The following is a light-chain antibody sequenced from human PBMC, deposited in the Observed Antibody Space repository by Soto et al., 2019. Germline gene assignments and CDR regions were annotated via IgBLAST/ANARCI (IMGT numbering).Light chain of an antibody. Sequence: EIVMTQSPATLSVSPGERATLSCRASQSIGIYLTWYQQKPGQAPRVLIYDASTRATGIPARFSGSGSGTEFTLTISSLQSEDFAVYYCQQYNNWPRTFVRGTKVEVK. CDR1: QSIGIY. CDR2: DAS. V-gene: IGKV3D-15*01. J-gene: IGKJ1*01. CDR3: QQYNNWPRT.